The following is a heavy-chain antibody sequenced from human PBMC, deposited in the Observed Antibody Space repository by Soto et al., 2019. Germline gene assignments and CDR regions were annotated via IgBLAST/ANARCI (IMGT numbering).Heavy chain of an antibody. CDR3: ARDGVKAVVQYNWIDP. D-gene: IGHD2-15*01. V-gene: IGHV1-18*01. CDR1: GYIFTNYG. CDR2: ISAYKGGT. Sequence: GASVKVSCKAAGYIFTNYGITWVRQAPGQGLEWMGWISAYKGGTKYAQKFQGRVTMTRDTSTSTAFMELSGLTSDDTAVYYCARDGVKAVVQYNWIDPWGQGTQVTVSS. J-gene: IGHJ5*02.